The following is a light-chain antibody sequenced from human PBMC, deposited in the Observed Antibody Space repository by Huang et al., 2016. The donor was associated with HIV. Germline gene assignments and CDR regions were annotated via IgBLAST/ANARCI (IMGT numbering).Light chain of an antibody. V-gene: IGKV3-11*01. J-gene: IGKJ4*01. CDR3: QQRSNLGT. CDR2: DAS. Sequence: EIVLTQSPVTLSLSPGERATLSCRASQSVSSYLAWYQQKPGQAPRLLIYDASNRDTGIPARFSGSWSGTDFTLTISSLEPEDFAVYYCQQRSNLGTFGGGTKVEIK. CDR1: QSVSSY.